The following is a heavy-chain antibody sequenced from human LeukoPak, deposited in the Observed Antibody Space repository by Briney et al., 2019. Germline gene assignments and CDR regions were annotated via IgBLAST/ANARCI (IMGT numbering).Heavy chain of an antibody. CDR2: IYYSGST. D-gene: IGHD3-10*01. CDR3: ARGALLWFGAKMEYYFDS. V-gene: IGHV4-39*07. J-gene: IGHJ4*02. Sequence: SETLSLTCSVSGVSISSSAYYWGWIRQPPGKGLEWIGSIYYSGSTYYNPSLKSRVTISVDTSKNQFSLRLKSVTAVDTAVYYCARGALLWFGAKMEYYFDSWGQGTPLTVSS. CDR1: GVSISSSAYY.